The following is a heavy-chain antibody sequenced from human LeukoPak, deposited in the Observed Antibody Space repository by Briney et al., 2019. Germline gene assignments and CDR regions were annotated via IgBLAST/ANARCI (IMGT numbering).Heavy chain of an antibody. J-gene: IGHJ4*02. CDR2: IYYSGST. D-gene: IGHD2-2*01. Sequence: SETLSLTCTVCGDSLGSYFWNWIRQPPGKGLEWIGYIYYSGSTNYNPSLKSRVTISVDTSKNHFSLQVRSVTAPDTAIYYWVRHLTNTGCFDYWGRGTLVTVSS. CDR3: VRHLTNTGCFDY. CDR1: GDSLGSYF. V-gene: IGHV4-59*08.